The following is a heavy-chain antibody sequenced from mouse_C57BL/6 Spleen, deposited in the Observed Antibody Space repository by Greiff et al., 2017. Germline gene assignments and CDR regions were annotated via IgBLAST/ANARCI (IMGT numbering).Heavy chain of an antibody. J-gene: IGHJ1*03. CDR2: ISSGSSTI. CDR3: ARRLVTTGYFDV. CDR1: GFTFSDYG. D-gene: IGHD2-2*01. V-gene: IGHV5-17*01. Sequence: EVQGVASGGGLVKPGGSLKLSCAASGFTFSDYGMHWVRQAPEKGLGWVAYISSGSSTIYYADTVKGRFTISRDNAKNTLFLQMTSLRSEDTAMYYCARRLVTTGYFDVWGTGTTVTVSS.